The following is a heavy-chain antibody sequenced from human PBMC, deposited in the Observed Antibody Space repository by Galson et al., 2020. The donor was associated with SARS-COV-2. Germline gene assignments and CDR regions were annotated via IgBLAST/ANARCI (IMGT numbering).Heavy chain of an antibody. J-gene: IGHJ4*02. CDR3: ATVGYSSGWSFDY. CDR2: FDPEDGET. V-gene: IGHV1-24*01. Sequence: ASVKVSCKVSGYTLTELSMHWVRQAPGKGLEWMGGFDPEDGETIYAQKFQGRVTMTEDTSTDTAYIELSSLRSEDTAVYYCATVGYSSGWSFDYWGQGTLVTVSS. D-gene: IGHD6-19*01. CDR1: GYTLTELS.